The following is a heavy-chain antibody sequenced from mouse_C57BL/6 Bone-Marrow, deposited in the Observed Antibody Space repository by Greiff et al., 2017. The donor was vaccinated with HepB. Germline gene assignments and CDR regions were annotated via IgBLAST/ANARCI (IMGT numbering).Heavy chain of an antibody. CDR1: GYTFTSYW. D-gene: IGHD1-1*02. V-gene: IGHV1-69*01. J-gene: IGHJ3*01. CDR3: ARYYGWFAY. Sequence: QVQLQQPGAELVMPGASVKLSCKASGYTFTSYWMHWVKQRPGQGLEWIGEIDPSDSYTNYNQKFKGKSTLTVDKSSSTAYMQLSSLTSEDSAVYYCARYYGWFAYWGQGTLVTVSA. CDR2: IDPSDSYT.